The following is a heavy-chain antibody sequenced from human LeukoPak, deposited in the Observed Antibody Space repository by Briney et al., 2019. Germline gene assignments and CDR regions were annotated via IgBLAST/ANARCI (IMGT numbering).Heavy chain of an antibody. CDR1: GLNFSYYE. Sequence: PGGSLRLYCTASGLNFSYYEMNWVRQAPGNDLEWIKYISGSGETRSYADSVRGRFTISRDNANYSLNLQMSSLRAEDTAVYYCARGLHTSGSIALDSWGQGILVIVSS. V-gene: IGHV3-48*03. J-gene: IGHJ4*02. CDR3: ARGLHTSGSIALDS. CDR2: ISGSGETR. D-gene: IGHD3-22*01.